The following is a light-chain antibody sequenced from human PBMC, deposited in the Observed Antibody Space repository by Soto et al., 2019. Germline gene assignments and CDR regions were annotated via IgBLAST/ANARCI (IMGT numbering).Light chain of an antibody. J-gene: IGKJ4*01. CDR1: QSVRSSY. V-gene: IGKV3-20*01. Sequence: EIVLTQSPGTLSLSPGERATLSCRASQSVRSSYLAWYQQKPGQPPRLVIYGASSRATGIPDRFSGSGSGTDFTLTISRLEPEDFAVYYCQQCDTSPPTFGGGTKVEIK. CDR3: QQCDTSPPT. CDR2: GAS.